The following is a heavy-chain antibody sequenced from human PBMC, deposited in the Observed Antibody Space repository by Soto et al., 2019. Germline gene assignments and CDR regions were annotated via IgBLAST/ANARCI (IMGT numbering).Heavy chain of an antibody. D-gene: IGHD3-3*01. Sequence: SETLSLTCAVYGGSFSGYYWSWIRQPPGKGLEWIGEINHSGSTNYNPSLKSRVTISVDTSKNQFSLKLSSVTAADTAVYYCARGHPTELITIFGVVTRQNYYMDVWGKGTTVTVSS. CDR3: ARGHPTELITIFGVVTRQNYYMDV. CDR2: INHSGST. V-gene: IGHV4-34*01. J-gene: IGHJ6*03. CDR1: GGSFSGYY.